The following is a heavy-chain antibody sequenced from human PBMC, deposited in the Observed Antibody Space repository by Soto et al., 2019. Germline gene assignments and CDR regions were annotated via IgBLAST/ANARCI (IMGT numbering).Heavy chain of an antibody. V-gene: IGHV3-15*07. CDR3: SKAMSGYGDAFDI. J-gene: IGHJ3*02. D-gene: IGHD5-12*01. CDR2: IKSKTDGETT. CDR1: GFTFSNAW. Sequence: EVQLVESGGGLVKPGGSLRLSCAASGFTFSNAWMNWVRQAPGKGLEWVGRIKSKTDGETTDYATPVKGRFSISRDDSKNTLYVQMNSLKSEDTAVYYCSKAMSGYGDAFDIWGQGTMVTVSS.